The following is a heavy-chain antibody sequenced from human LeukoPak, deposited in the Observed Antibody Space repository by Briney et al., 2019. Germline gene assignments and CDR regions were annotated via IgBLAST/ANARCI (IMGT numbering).Heavy chain of an antibody. J-gene: IGHJ6*03. CDR1: GFTFSSYG. V-gene: IGHV3-30*02. CDR3: AKDGTMVRGAINYYYYYMDV. CDR2: IRYDGSNL. D-gene: IGHD3-10*01. Sequence: PGGSLRLSCAASGFTFSSYGMHWVRQAPGKGLEWVAFIRYDGSNLYYADSVKGRFTISRDNSKNTLYLQMNSLRAEDTAVYYCAKDGTMVRGAINYYYYYMDVWGKGTTVTVSS.